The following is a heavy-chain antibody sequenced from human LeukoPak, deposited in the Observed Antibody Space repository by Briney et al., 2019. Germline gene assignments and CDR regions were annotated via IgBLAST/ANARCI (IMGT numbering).Heavy chain of an antibody. J-gene: IGHJ4*02. Sequence: GASVKVSCKASGYTFTGYYMHWVRQAPGQGLEWMGWINPNSGGTNYAQKFQGRVTMTRDTSISTAYMELSRLRSDDTAVYYCARVQAAAGTPFDYWGQGTLVTVSS. CDR1: GYTFTGYY. D-gene: IGHD6-13*01. CDR3: ARVQAAAGTPFDY. V-gene: IGHV1-2*02. CDR2: INPNSGGT.